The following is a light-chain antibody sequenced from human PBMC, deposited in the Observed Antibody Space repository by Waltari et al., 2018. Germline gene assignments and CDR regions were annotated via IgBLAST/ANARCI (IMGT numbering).Light chain of an antibody. CDR3: QQYNTYSPGPT. Sequence: DIQMTQSPSTLSASVGDRVTITCRASQSILTWLAWYQQKPGKAPRLLMYKASSLQSGVPPRFSVRGSWTEFTLTISSLQPDYVATYYCQQYNTYSPGPTFGGGTKVEIK. CDR2: KAS. J-gene: IGKJ4*01. CDR1: QSILTW. V-gene: IGKV1-5*03.